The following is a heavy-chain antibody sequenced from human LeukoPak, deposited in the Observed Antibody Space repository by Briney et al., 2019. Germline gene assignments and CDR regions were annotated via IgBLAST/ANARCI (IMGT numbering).Heavy chain of an antibody. J-gene: IGHJ6*02. V-gene: IGHV3-23*01. CDR3: RVWFGESQSYGMDV. CDR2: ISDSGGTT. D-gene: IGHD3-10*01. Sequence: GGSLRLSCAASGFTFSNYAMNWVRQTPGKGLEWASSISDSGGTTYYADSVKGRFTVSRDNSKKTLYLQMNSLRAEDTAIYYCRVWFGESQSYGMDVWGQGTTVAVSS. CDR1: GFTFSNYA.